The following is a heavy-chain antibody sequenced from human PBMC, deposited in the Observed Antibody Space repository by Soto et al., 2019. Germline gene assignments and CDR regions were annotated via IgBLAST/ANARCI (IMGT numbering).Heavy chain of an antibody. D-gene: IGHD6-6*01. CDR2: IYYSGST. CDR3: AREIAARTIGWFDP. J-gene: IGHJ5*02. CDR1: GGSISSYY. Sequence: QVQLQESGPGLVKPSETLSLTCTVSGGSISSYYWSWIRQPPGKGLEWIGYIYYSGSTNYNPSLKSRVTISVDTSKNQFSLKLSSVTAADTAVYYCAREIAARTIGWFDPWGQGTLVTVSS. V-gene: IGHV4-59*01.